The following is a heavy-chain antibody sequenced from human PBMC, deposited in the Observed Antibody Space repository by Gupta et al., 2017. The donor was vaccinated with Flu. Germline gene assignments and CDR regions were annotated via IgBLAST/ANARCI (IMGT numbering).Heavy chain of an antibody. V-gene: IGHV2-70*01. J-gene: IGHJ4*02. D-gene: IGHD3/OR15-3a*01. CDR3: ARGFFGPEKFEY. CDR2: VDWEDDK. Sequence: QVTLRESGPALVKPTQTLTLTCTFSGFSLNTTGMCLTWFRQPRGKALEWLALVDWEDDKYYSAYLKTRLTISKDTTKNQVVLTMTNVEPVDTATYYCARGFFGPEKFEYWGQGIVVTVSS. CDR1: GFSLNTTGMC.